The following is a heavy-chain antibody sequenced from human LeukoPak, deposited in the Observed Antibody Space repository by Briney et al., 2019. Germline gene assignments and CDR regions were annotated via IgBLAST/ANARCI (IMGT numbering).Heavy chain of an antibody. CDR1: GGSISSGGYS. Sequence: PSETLSLTCAVSGGSISSGGYSWSWIRQPPGKGLEWIGYIYHSGSTYYNPSLKSRVTISVDRSKNQFSLKLSSVTAADTAVYYCARGRLWFGESFFGGFDPWGQGTLVTVSS. D-gene: IGHD3-10*01. V-gene: IGHV4-30-2*01. CDR3: ARGRLWFGESFFGGFDP. CDR2: IYHSGST. J-gene: IGHJ5*02.